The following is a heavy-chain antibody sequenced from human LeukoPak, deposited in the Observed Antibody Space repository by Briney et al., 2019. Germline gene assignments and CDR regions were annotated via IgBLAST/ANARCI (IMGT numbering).Heavy chain of an antibody. CDR3: SRENGAFSPFGY. V-gene: IGHV4-39*07. Sequence: SETLSLTCTVSGGSISSRSYYWGWLRQPPGKGLEWIASIFYSGSTYHNPSLKSRVTISVDTSKSQFSLKLSSVTAADTAVYYCSRENGAFSPFGYWGQGTPVTVPS. CDR2: IFYSGST. D-gene: IGHD2-8*01. J-gene: IGHJ4*02. CDR1: GGSISSRSYY.